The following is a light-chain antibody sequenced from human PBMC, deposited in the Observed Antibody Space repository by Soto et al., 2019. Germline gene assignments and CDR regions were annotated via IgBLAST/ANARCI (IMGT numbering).Light chain of an antibody. J-gene: IGLJ2*01. CDR2: DTN. V-gene: IGLV1-44*01. CDR3: AAWDDSRNGPV. Sequence: QSVLTQPPSASGTPVQTVTISCSGSSSNIGLNDVHWYRQLSGTAPQILIYDTNQQATGVPDRVSGSRSGTSASLAIHGLQSEDEADYHCAAWDDSRNGPVFGGGTKLTVL. CDR1: SSNIGLND.